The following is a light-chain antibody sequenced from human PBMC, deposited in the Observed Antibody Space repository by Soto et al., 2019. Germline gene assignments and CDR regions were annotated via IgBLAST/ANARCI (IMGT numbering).Light chain of an antibody. CDR3: NSYTSTNTWV. Sequence: QSALTQPASVSGSPGQSITISCTGTSSDVGIYNYVSWYQQHPGKAPKLMIYEVSNRPSGVSSRFSGSNSGNTASLTISGLQAEDESDYYCNSYTSTNTWVFGTGTKLTVL. CDR2: EVS. J-gene: IGLJ1*01. V-gene: IGLV2-14*01. CDR1: SSDVGIYNY.